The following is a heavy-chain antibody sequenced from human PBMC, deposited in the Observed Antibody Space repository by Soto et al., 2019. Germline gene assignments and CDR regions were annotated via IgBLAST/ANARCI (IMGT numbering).Heavy chain of an antibody. Sequence: GASVKVSCKASGYTFTGYYMHWVRQAPGQGLEWMGWINPNSGGTNYAQKFQGWVTMTRDTSISTAYMELSRLRSDDTAVYYCARDRYYDFWSGYYHSPDYYYYGMDVWGQGTTVTVSS. J-gene: IGHJ6*02. CDR3: ARDRYYDFWSGYYHSPDYYYYGMDV. CDR1: GYTFTGYY. D-gene: IGHD3-3*01. CDR2: INPNSGGT. V-gene: IGHV1-2*04.